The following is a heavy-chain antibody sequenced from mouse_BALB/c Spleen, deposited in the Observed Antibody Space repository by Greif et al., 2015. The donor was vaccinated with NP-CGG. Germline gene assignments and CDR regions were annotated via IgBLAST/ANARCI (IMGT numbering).Heavy chain of an antibody. D-gene: IGHD2-2*01. Sequence: EVKVEESGAELVRSGASVKLSCTASGFNIKDYYMHWVKQRPEQGLEWIGWIDPENGDTEYAPKFQGKATMTADTSSNTAYLQLSSLTSEDTAVYYCKGGYDGGDFDYWGQGTTLTVSS. CDR1: GFNIKDYY. CDR3: KGGYDGGDFDY. CDR2: IDPENGDT. J-gene: IGHJ2*01. V-gene: IGHV14-4*02.